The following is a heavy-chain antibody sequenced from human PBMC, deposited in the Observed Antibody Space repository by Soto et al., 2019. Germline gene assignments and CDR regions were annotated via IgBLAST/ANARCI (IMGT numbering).Heavy chain of an antibody. CDR1: GFTFTTSA. D-gene: IGHD3-16*01. CDR2: ISAGGSTT. Sequence: EVQLLESGGGLVQPGGSLRLSCVASGFTFTTSAMSWVRQSPRQGLEWVSSISAGGSTTYYADSVKGRFTISRDKSKNTVSLQLRTLRAEDTAVYYCAKGSIMFTFGAVEDYWGQGTLVTVSS. V-gene: IGHV3-23*01. CDR3: AKGSIMFTFGAVEDY. J-gene: IGHJ4*02.